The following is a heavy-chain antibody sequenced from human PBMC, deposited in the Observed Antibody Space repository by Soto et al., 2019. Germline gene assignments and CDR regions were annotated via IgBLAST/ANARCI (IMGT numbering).Heavy chain of an antibody. D-gene: IGHD1-1*01. Sequence: QVQLVESGGGVVQPGRSLRLSCEASGFTFRDYAMNWVSQAPGTGLEWVAAIPSDGSAQHYADTVKGRFSISRDNSKNTLSLQMNSLRPEDAALYYCARAVAGQVRSAWTWLDYWGQGTLVTVSS. J-gene: IGHJ4*02. CDR2: IPSDGSAQ. V-gene: IGHV3-30-3*01. CDR1: GFTFRDYA. CDR3: ARAVAGQVRSAWTWLDY.